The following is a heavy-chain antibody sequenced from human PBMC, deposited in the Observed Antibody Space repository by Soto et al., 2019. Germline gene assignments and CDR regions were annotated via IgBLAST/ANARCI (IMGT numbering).Heavy chain of an antibody. CDR2: INPGNGNT. CDR1: GYNFTTFA. D-gene: IGHD3-9*01. V-gene: IGHV1-3*01. CDR3: TRGGPLVRNFDWILGCDF. Sequence: QVQFVQSGAEVKNPGAAVEVSCTAYGYNFTTFAVHWVRQATGQSLEWMGWINPGNGNTKYSRKFEGRVTITRDTSATTAYMALSSLTSADTAVYDCTRGGPLVRNFDWILGCDFWGQGTLVTVSS. J-gene: IGHJ4*02.